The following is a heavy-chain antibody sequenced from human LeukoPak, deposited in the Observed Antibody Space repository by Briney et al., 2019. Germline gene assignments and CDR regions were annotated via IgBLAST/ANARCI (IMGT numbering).Heavy chain of an antibody. D-gene: IGHD3-3*01. CDR1: GGSTSSYY. CDR2: IYYSGST. J-gene: IGHJ5*02. CDR3: ARAPHWYDFTFDP. V-gene: IGHV4-59*01. Sequence: SETLSLTCTVSGGSTSSYYWNWIRQPPGKGLEWIGNIYYSGSTNYNPSLKSRVTISVDTSKNQFSLKLSSVTAADTAVYYCARAPHWYDFTFDPWGQGTLVTVSS.